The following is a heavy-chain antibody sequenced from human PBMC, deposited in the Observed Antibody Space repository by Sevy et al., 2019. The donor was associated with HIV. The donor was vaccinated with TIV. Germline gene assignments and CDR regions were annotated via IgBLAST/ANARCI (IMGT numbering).Heavy chain of an antibody. CDR1: GFTFSKYS. CDR2: LSFGCGEI. D-gene: IGHD2-8*01. V-gene: IGHV3-23*01. J-gene: IGHJ4*02. Sequence: GGSLRLSCAASGFTFSKYSMSWVRQPPGKGLEWVSTLSFGCGEINYADSVKGRFTISRENTKGSVYPQMNNLRPEDTAVYYCARAGCTKPHDYWGQGTLVTVSS. CDR3: ARAGCTKPHDY.